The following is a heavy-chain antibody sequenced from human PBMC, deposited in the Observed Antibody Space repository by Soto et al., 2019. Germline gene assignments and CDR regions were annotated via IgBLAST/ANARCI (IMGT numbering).Heavy chain of an antibody. V-gene: IGHV2-70*01. J-gene: IGHJ4*02. D-gene: IGHD3-10*02. Sequence: SGPTLMNPPQNLTRTCTFSGLSLSTSGTCVCWIRKPPGKALERLALIDWDVINYYITSLKTWLIISKDTSKSQVVLTMTNMDPVDTATYSCARMGCSVIYFVDYWGQGT. CDR3: ARMGCSVIYFVDY. CDR2: IDWDVIN. CDR1: GLSLSTSGTC.